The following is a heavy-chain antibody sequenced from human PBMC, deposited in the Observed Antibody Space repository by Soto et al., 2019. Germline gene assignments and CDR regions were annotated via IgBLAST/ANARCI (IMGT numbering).Heavy chain of an antibody. V-gene: IGHV3-30*04. CDR2: ISYDGSNK. CDR1: GFTFSSYA. CDR3: ARHKDSSGWYSYYGMDV. Sequence: GGSLRLSCAASGFTFSSYAMHWVRQAPGKGLEWVAVISYDGSNKYYADSMKGRCTISRDNTKNTLYLKMNSLRAEDTAVYYCARHKDSSGWYSYYGMDVWGQGTTVTVSS. J-gene: IGHJ6*02. D-gene: IGHD6-19*01.